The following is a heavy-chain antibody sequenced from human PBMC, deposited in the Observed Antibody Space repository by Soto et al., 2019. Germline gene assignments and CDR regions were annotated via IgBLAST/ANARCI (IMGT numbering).Heavy chain of an antibody. D-gene: IGHD3-9*01. Sequence: ASVKVSCKASGDTFTSYDINWVRQATGQGLEWMGWMNPNSGNTGYAQKFQGRVTMTRNTSISTAYMELSSLRSEDTAVYYCARAARGGYDILTGYYFPVGYYYYMDVWGKGTTVTVSS. CDR2: MNPNSGNT. CDR3: ARAARGGYDILTGYYFPVGYYYYMDV. V-gene: IGHV1-8*01. J-gene: IGHJ6*03. CDR1: GDTFTSYD.